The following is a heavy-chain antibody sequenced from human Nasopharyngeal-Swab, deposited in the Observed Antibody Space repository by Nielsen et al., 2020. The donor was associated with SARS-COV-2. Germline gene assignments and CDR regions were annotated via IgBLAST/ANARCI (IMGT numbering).Heavy chain of an antibody. D-gene: IGHD2-2*01. CDR1: GFTFSSYS. J-gene: IGHJ6*02. CDR3: AKELGYCSSTSCYADLGYYYYGMDV. V-gene: IGHV3-48*02. CDR2: ISSSSSTI. Sequence: GGSLRLSCAASGFTFSSYSMNWVRQAPGKGLEWVSYISSSSSTIYYADSVKGRFTISRDNAKNSLYLQMNSLRDEDTAVYYCAKELGYCSSTSCYADLGYYYYGMDVWGQGTTVTVSS.